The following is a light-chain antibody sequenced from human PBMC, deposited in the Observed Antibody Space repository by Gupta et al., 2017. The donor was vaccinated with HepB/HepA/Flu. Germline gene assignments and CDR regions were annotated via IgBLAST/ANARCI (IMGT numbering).Light chain of an antibody. CDR2: AAS. V-gene: IGKV1-39*01. Sequence: DIQMTQSPSSLSASVGDRVTLTCRASQSIDTYLNWYQQKPGKAPKILIYAASTLHSGVPSRFSGTGSGTDFTLTISRPQPEDFATYYCQQRASRPRTFGQGTKVEIK. CDR3: QQRASRPRT. CDR1: QSIDTY. J-gene: IGKJ1*01.